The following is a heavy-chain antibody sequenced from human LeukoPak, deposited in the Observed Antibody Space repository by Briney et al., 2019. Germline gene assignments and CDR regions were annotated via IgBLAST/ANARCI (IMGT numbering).Heavy chain of an antibody. CDR3: ARLAAAGTIFDY. J-gene: IGHJ4*02. V-gene: IGHV4-39*01. CDR1: GGSSSSSSYY. Sequence: PSESLSLTCTVSGGSSSSSSYYWGWIRQPPGKGLEWIGSIYYSGGTYYNPSLKSRVTISVDTSKNQFSLKLSSVTAADTAVYYCARLAAAGTIFDYWGQGTLVTVSS. CDR2: IYYSGGT. D-gene: IGHD6-13*01.